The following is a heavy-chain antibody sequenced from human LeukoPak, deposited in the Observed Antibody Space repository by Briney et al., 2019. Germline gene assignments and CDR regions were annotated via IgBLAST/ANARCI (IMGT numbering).Heavy chain of an antibody. D-gene: IGHD2-2*01. CDR2: INPSGSNT. CDR3: ARSGSSTSCPRDY. CDR1: GYTFTNYY. J-gene: IGHJ4*02. V-gene: IGHV1-46*01. Sequence: ASVKVSCKASGYTFTNYYMRWVRQAPGQGLEWMGIINPSGSNTSYAQKFQGRVTMTRDTSTSTVYMELSSLRSEDTAVYYCARSGSSTSCPRDYWGQGTLVTVAS.